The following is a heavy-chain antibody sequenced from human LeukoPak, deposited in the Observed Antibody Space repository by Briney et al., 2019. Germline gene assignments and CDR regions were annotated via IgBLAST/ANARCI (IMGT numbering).Heavy chain of an antibody. V-gene: IGHV3-9*01. CDR3: AKDTHVAVTGTFDS. J-gene: IGHJ4*02. CDR1: GFTFDDFA. Sequence: PGMSLRLSCAASGFTFDDFAMHWVRQAPGKGLEWVSGLNWNSAATGYADSVKGRFTISRDNAKNSPYLQMTSLGPEDTAFYYCAKDTHVAVTGTFDSWGQGTLVTASS. CDR2: LNWNSAAT. D-gene: IGHD6-19*01.